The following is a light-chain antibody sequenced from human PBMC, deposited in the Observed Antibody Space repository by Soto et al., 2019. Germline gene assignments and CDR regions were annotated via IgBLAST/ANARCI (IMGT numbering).Light chain of an antibody. CDR2: KAS. CDR1: QSISSW. Sequence: DIQMTQSPSTLSASVGDRVTITCRASQSISSWLAWYQQKPWKAPKLLIYKASILESGVPSRFSGSGSGTEFTLTISSLQPDDFATYYCRQYNSYSWTFGQGTKV. V-gene: IGKV1-5*03. J-gene: IGKJ1*01. CDR3: RQYNSYSWT.